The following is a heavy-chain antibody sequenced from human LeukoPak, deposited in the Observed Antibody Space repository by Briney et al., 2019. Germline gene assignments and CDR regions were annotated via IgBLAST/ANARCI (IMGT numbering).Heavy chain of an antibody. CDR3: ARVKRELRVKGLGDYYYMDV. Sequence: PSQTLSLTCTVSGGSISSGGSIGSFYWTWIRQPAGKGLEWIGRIYYSGSTYYNPSLKSRVTISVDTSKNQFSLKLSSVTAADTAVYYCARVKRELRVKGLGDYYYMDVWGKGTTVTVSS. J-gene: IGHJ6*03. D-gene: IGHD1-26*01. V-gene: IGHV4-61*02. CDR1: GGSISSGGSIGSFY. CDR2: IYYSGST.